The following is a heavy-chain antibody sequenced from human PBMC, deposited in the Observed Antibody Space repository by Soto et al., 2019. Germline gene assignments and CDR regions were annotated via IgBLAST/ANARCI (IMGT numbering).Heavy chain of an antibody. CDR3: ARLQLGREKTFDL. J-gene: IGHJ4*02. CDR1: GFTFRSYS. V-gene: IGHV3-48*02. D-gene: IGHD1-1*01. Sequence: EMQLVESGGDLVQRGGSVRLSCAASGFTFRSYSMNWVRQAPGKGLEWISYISDASRAIYYTDSVKGRFTISRDDAKNSLYLQMDGLRDEDTAVYYCARLQLGREKTFDLWGQGTRVTVSA. CDR2: ISDASRAI.